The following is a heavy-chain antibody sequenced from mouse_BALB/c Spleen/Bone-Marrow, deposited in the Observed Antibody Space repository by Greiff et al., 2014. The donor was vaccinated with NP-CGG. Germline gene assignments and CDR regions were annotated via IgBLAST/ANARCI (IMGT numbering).Heavy chain of an antibody. CDR3: ARKGYGNYHYYAMDY. Sequence: QVQLQQPGAELAKPGASVKMSCKASGYTFTNYWMHRIKQRPGQGLEWIGYINPSTGYTEYNQKFKDKATLTADKSSSTAYMQLSSLTSEDSAVYYCARKGYGNYHYYAMDYWGQGTSVTVSS. CDR1: GYTFTNYW. D-gene: IGHD2-1*01. V-gene: IGHV1-7*01. J-gene: IGHJ4*01. CDR2: INPSTGYT.